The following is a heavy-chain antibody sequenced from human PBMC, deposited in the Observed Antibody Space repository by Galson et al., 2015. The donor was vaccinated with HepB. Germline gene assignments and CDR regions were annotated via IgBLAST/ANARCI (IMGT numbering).Heavy chain of an antibody. J-gene: IGHJ6*02. CDR1: GFSFRNYS. Sequence: SLRLSCAASGFSFRNYSMNWVRRAPGRGLEWVSSISTSGSSIYYTDSVKGRFTISRDNPKNSLYLQMNSLRAEDTAVYYCARFPDDHYYYYGLDVWGQGTTVTVSS. CDR3: ARFPDDHYYYYGLDV. CDR2: ISTSGSSI. D-gene: IGHD1-1*01. V-gene: IGHV3-21*01.